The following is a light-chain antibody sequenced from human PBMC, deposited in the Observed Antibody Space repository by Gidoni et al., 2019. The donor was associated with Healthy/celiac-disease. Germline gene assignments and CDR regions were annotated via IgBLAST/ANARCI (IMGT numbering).Light chain of an antibody. Sequence: SALTQPASVSGSPGQSITNSCTGTSSDVGGYNYVSWYQQHPGKAPKLMIYYVSNRPSGVSNRFSGSKSGNTASLTTSGLQAEDEADYYCSSYTSSSTWVFGGGTKLTVL. J-gene: IGLJ3*02. CDR3: SSYTSSSTWV. V-gene: IGLV2-14*03. CDR1: SSDVGGYNY. CDR2: YVS.